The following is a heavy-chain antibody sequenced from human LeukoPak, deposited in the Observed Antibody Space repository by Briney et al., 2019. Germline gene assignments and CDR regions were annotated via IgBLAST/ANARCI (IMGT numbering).Heavy chain of an antibody. CDR2: IGGSGGST. V-gene: IGHV3-23*01. J-gene: IGHJ6*04. D-gene: IGHD3-10*02. CDR1: GFTFSTYA. Sequence: GGSLRLSCAASGFTFSTYAMSWVRQAPGKGLEWVSAIGGSGGSTYYADSVKGRFTISRDNSKNTLYLQMNSLRAEDTAVYYCAELGITMIGGVWGKGTTVTISS. CDR3: AELGITMIGGV.